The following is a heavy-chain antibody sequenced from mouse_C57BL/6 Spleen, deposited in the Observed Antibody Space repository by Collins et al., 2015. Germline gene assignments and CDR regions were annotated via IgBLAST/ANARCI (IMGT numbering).Heavy chain of an antibody. CDR3: ARGYGSSSLGYFDV. V-gene: IGHV1-55*01. D-gene: IGHD1-1*01. CDR2: IYPGSGST. CDR1: GYTFTSYW. J-gene: IGHJ1*03. Sequence: QVQLQQPGAELVKPGASVKMSCKASGYTFTSYWITWVKQRPGQGLEWIGDIYPGSGSTNYNEKFKSKATLTVDTSSSTAYMQLSSLTSEDSAVYYCARGYGSSSLGYFDVWGTGTTVTVSS.